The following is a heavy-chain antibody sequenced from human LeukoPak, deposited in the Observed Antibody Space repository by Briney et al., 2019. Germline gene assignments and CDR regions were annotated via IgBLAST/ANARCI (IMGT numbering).Heavy chain of an antibody. Sequence: PGRSLRLSCAASGFTFSSYGMHWVRQAPGKGLEWVAVIWYDGSNKYYADSVKGRFTISRDNSKNTLYLQMNSLRAEDTAVYYCAKRQYNWNPDAFDIWGQGTMVTVSS. J-gene: IGHJ3*02. CDR1: GFTFSSYG. V-gene: IGHV3-33*06. CDR2: IWYDGSNK. D-gene: IGHD1-20*01. CDR3: AKRQYNWNPDAFDI.